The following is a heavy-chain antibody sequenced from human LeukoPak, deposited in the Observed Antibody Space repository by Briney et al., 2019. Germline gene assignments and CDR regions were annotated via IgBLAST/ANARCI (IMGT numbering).Heavy chain of an antibody. Sequence: SETLSLTCTVSGGSISSYYWSWIRQPPGKGLEWIGYIYYSWSTNYNPSLKSRVNISVDTSKNQFSLKLGSVTAADTAVYYCARRRTTVTFDYYYYMDVWGKGTTVTVSS. CDR1: GGSISSYY. CDR2: IYYSWST. D-gene: IGHD4-11*01. J-gene: IGHJ6*03. CDR3: ARRRTTVTFDYYYYMDV. V-gene: IGHV4-59*08.